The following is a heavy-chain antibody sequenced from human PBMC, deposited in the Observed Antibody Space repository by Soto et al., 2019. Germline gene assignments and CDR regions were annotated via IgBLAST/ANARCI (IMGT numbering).Heavy chain of an antibody. CDR3: AKGRDYGDYGYYYYYMGV. D-gene: IGHD4-17*01. CDR2: ISGSGGST. J-gene: IGHJ6*03. V-gene: IGHV3-23*01. Sequence: EVQLLESGGGLVQPGGSLRLSCAASGFTFSSYAMSWVRQAPGKGLEWVSAISGSGGSTYYADSVKGRFTISRDNSKNTLYLQMNSLRAEDTAVYYCAKGRDYGDYGYYYYYMGVWGKGTTVTVSS. CDR1: GFTFSSYA.